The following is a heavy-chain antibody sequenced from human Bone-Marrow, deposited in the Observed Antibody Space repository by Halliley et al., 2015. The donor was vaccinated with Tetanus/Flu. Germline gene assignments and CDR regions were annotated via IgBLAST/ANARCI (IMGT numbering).Heavy chain of an antibody. CDR2: IYYSGST. Sequence: LRLSCTVSGGSISSYYWSWIRQPPGKGLEWIGYIYYSGSTNYNPSLKSRVTISLDTSKNQFSLKLSSVTAADTAVYYCARRGYSYGYYYLNYWGQGTLVTVSS. J-gene: IGHJ4*02. V-gene: IGHV4-59*01. D-gene: IGHD5-18*01. CDR1: GGSISSYY. CDR3: ARRGYSYGYYYLNY.